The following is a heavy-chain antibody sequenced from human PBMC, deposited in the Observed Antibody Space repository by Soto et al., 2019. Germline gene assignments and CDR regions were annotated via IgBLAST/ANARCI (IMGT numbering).Heavy chain of an antibody. CDR3: ARSVAVPSAHIDY. D-gene: IGHD1-26*01. Sequence: ALVTLCLTCSVADGSIRGSDGSWIRQYPGKGLEWLGYVYYTGSTNYSPSLRSRVSISVDTSKNEFSLRLSSVTAADTAVYFCARSVAVPSAHIDYWGQGTPVTVSS. CDR2: VYYTGST. V-gene: IGHV4-59*01. CDR1: DGSIRGSD. J-gene: IGHJ4*02.